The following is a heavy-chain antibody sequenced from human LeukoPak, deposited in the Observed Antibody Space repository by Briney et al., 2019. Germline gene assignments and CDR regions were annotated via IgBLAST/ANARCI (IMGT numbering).Heavy chain of an antibody. CDR3: ARGGAARQLSTIYPYYYYGMDV. D-gene: IGHD6-6*01. J-gene: IGHJ6*02. CDR1: GFTFSSYA. Sequence: RSLRLSCAASGFTFSSYAMHWVRQAPGKGLEWVAVISYDGSNKYYADSVKGRFTISRDNSKNTLYLQMNSLRAEDTAVYYCARGGAARQLSTIYPYYYYGMDVWGRGTTVTVSS. V-gene: IGHV3-30-3*01. CDR2: ISYDGSNK.